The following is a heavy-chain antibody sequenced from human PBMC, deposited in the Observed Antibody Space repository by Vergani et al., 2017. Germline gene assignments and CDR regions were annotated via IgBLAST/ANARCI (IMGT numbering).Heavy chain of an antibody. V-gene: IGHV4-39*07. CDR1: GGSISSSSYY. CDR2: IYYSGSP. J-gene: IGHJ3*02. D-gene: IGHD6-13*01. CDR3: ARAPIIAAAGSGDAFDI. Sequence: QLQLQESGPGLVKPSETLSLTCTVSGGSISSSSYYWGWIRQPPGKGLEWIGSIYYSGSPYYNPSLKSRVTISVDTSKNQFSLKLSSVTAADTAVYYCARAPIIAAAGSGDAFDIWGQGTMVTVSS.